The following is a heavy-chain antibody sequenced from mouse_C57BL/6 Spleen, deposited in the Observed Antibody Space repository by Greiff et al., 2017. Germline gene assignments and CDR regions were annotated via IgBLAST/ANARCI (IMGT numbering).Heavy chain of an antibody. CDR1: GYAFSSSW. CDR3: ARAGFTTVVASYDFDY. D-gene: IGHD1-1*01. J-gene: IGHJ2*01. V-gene: IGHV1-82*01. CDR2: IYPGDGDT. Sequence: QVHVKQSGPELVKPGASVKISCKASGYAFSSSWMNWVKQRPGKGLEWIGRIYPGDGDTNYNGKFKGKATLTADTSSSTAYMQLSSLTSEDSAVYFCARAGFTTVVASYDFDYWGQGTTLTVSS.